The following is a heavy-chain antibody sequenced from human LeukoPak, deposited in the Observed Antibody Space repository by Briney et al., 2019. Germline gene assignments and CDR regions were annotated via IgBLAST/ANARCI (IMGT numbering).Heavy chain of an antibody. D-gene: IGHD3-10*01. J-gene: IGHJ4*02. V-gene: IGHV4-34*01. CDR3: ARGRSRMVRGVPYFDY. CDR2: INHSGST. Sequence: SETLSLTCAVYGGSFSGYYWSWIRQPPGKGLEWIGEINHSGSTNYNPSLKSRVTISVDTSKNQFSLKLSSVTAADRAVYYCARGRSRMVRGVPYFDYWGQGTLVTVSS. CDR1: GGSFSGYY.